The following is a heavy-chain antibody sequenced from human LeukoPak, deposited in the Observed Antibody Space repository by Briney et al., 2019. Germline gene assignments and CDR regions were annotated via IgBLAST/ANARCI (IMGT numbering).Heavy chain of an antibody. Sequence: SQTLSLTCTVSGGSIGSYYWSWIRQPPGKGLEWIGYIYYSGSTNYNPSLKSRVTISVDTSKNQFSLKLSSVTAADTAVYYCARQGRGYSGYDSVLFDYWGQGTLVTVSS. D-gene: IGHD5-12*01. V-gene: IGHV4-59*08. CDR3: ARQGRGYSGYDSVLFDY. CDR1: GGSIGSYY. J-gene: IGHJ4*02. CDR2: IYYSGST.